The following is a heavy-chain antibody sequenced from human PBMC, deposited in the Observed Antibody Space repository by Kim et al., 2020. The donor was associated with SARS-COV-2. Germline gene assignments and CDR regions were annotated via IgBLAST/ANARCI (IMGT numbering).Heavy chain of an antibody. CDR3: ARAARHSTDSPYGAFDI. D-gene: IGHD2-2*01. CDR2: IYYSGST. J-gene: IGHJ3*02. V-gene: IGHV4-59*01. CDR1: GGSISSYY. Sequence: SETLSLTCTVSGGSISSYYWSWIRQPPGKGLEWIGYIYYSGSTNYNPSLKSRVTISVDTSKNQFSLKLSSLTAAGTAVYYCARAARHSTDSPYGAFDIWG.